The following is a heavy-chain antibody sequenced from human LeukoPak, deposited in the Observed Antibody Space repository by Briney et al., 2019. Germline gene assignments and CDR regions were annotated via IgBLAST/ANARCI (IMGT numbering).Heavy chain of an antibody. Sequence: PVTSLRLSCEVSGFTFSSYAMHWVRQAPGKGLEWVAVIWYDGRNKYYADSVKGRFTISRDNSKNMLYLQMNSLRAEDTAVYYCARDREEDGLTVDYWGQGTLVTVSS. CDR1: GFTFSSYA. J-gene: IGHJ4*02. V-gene: IGHV3-33*01. D-gene: IGHD2-8*02. CDR3: ARDREEDGLTVDY. CDR2: IWYDGRNK.